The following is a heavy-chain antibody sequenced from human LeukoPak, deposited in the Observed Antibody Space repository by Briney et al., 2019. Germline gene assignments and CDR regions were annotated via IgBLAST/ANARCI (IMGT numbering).Heavy chain of an antibody. CDR3: ARGGIVGATRQRDYYGMDV. CDR1: GFTFSSYD. J-gene: IGHJ6*02. Sequence: PGGSLRLSCAASGFTFSSYDMHWVRQATGKGLEWVSAIGTAGDTYYPGSMKGRFTISRENAKNSLYLQMNSLRAGDTAVYYCARGGIVGATRQRDYYGMDVWGQGTTVTVSS. V-gene: IGHV3-13*01. CDR2: IGTAGDT. D-gene: IGHD1-26*01.